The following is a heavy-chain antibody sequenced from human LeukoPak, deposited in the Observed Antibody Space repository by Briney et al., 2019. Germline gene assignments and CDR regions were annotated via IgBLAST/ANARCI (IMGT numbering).Heavy chain of an antibody. CDR1: GFTFSSYW. Sequence: GGSLGLSCAASGFTFSSYWMSWVRQAPGKGLEWVANIKQDGSEKYYVDSVKGRFTISRDNAKNSLYLQMNSLRAEDTAVYYCARDHPIAAAGPYFDYWGQGTLVTVSS. CDR3: ARDHPIAAAGPYFDY. CDR2: IKQDGSEK. V-gene: IGHV3-7*01. J-gene: IGHJ4*02. D-gene: IGHD6-13*01.